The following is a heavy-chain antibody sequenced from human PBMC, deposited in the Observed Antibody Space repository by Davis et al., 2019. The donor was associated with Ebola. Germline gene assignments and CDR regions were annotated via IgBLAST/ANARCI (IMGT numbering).Heavy chain of an antibody. D-gene: IGHD6-19*01. CDR1: GGSISSYY. CDR2: IYYSGST. CDR3: ARGRIAVAGGFYYYYGMDV. V-gene: IGHV4-59*12. J-gene: IGHJ6*02. Sequence: ESLKISCTVSGGSISSYYWSWIRQPPGKGLEWIGYIYYSGSTNYNPSLKSRVTISVDTSKNQFSLKLSSVTAADTAVYYCARGRIAVAGGFYYYYGMDVWGQGTTVTVSS.